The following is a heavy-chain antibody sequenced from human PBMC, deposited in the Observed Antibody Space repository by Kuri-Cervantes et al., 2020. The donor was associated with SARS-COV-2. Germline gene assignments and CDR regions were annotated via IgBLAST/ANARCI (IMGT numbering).Heavy chain of an antibody. CDR2: IYHSGST. Sequence: LRLSCTVSGGSISSGGYYWSWIRQPPGKGLEWIGYIYHSGSTYYNPSLKSRVTISVDRSKNQFSLKLSSVTAADTAVYYCARSVGGGSYDPVEFDYFDYWGQGTLVTVSS. V-gene: IGHV4-30-2*01. D-gene: IGHD1-26*01. CDR1: GGSISSGGYY. CDR3: ARSVGGGSYDPVEFDYFDY. J-gene: IGHJ4*02.